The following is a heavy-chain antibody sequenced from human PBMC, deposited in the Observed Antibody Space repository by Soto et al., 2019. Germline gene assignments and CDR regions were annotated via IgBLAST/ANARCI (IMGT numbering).Heavy chain of an antibody. CDR1: GFTFSDYY. CDR2: ISSSGSTI. CDR3: ARDNRYYDILTDTEQGY. J-gene: IGHJ4*02. Sequence: GGSLRLSCAASGFTFSDYYMSWIRQAPGKGLEWVSYISSSGSTIYYADSVKGRFTISRDNAKNSLYLQMNSLRAEDTAVYYCARDNRYYDILTDTEQGYWGQGTLVTVSS. D-gene: IGHD3-9*01. V-gene: IGHV3-11*01.